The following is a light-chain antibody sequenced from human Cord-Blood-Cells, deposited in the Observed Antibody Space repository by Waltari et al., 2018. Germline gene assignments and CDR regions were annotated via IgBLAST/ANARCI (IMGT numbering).Light chain of an antibody. V-gene: IGLV2-23*01. CDR1: RRDVGSYNL. CDR3: CSYAGSSTYV. Sequence: QSALTQPASVSGSPGQSITISCPGTRRDVGSYNLFSWYQQHPGKAPKLMIYEGSKRTSGVSNRFSGSKSGNTASLTISGLQAEDEADYYCCSYAGSSTYVFGTGTKVTVL. CDR2: EGS. J-gene: IGLJ1*01.